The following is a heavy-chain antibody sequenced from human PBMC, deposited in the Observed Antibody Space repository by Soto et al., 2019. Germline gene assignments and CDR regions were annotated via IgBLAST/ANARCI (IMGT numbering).Heavy chain of an antibody. CDR3: ASSRPYYYDSSGYYSSFDY. V-gene: IGHV1-18*01. CDR2: ISAYNGNT. D-gene: IGHD3-22*01. CDR1: GYTFTSYG. J-gene: IGHJ4*02. Sequence: VKVSCKASGYTFTSYGISWVRQAPGQGLEWMGWISAYNGNTNYAQKLQGRVTMTIDTSTSTAYMELRSLRSDDTAVYYCASSRPYYYDSSGYYSSFDYWGQGTLVTVSS.